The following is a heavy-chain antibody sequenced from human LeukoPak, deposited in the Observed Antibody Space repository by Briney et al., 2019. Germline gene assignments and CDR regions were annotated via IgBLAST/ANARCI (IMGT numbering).Heavy chain of an antibody. V-gene: IGHV3-48*03. CDR3: ARDDVKVRWFGEFPRFDY. Sequence: GGSLRLSCAASGFTFSKAWMTWVRQAPGKGLEWVSYISSSGSTIYYADSVKGRFTISRDNAKNSLYLQMNSLRAEDTAVYYCARDDVKVRWFGEFPRFDYWGQGTLVTVSS. CDR2: ISSSGSTI. D-gene: IGHD3-10*01. J-gene: IGHJ4*02. CDR1: GFTFSKAW.